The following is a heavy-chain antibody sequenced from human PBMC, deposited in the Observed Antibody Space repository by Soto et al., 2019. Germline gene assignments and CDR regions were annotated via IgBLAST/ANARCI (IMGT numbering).Heavy chain of an antibody. D-gene: IGHD6-6*01. Sequence: PGGSLRLSCAASGFTFSSYAMHWVRQAPGKGLEWVAVISYDGSNKYYADSVKGRFTISRDNSKNTLYLQMNSLRAEDTAVYYCARDPSYSSSMFPDDQTNWFDPWGQGTLVTVSS. CDR3: ARDPSYSSSMFPDDQTNWFDP. V-gene: IGHV3-30-3*01. CDR1: GFTFSSYA. J-gene: IGHJ5*02. CDR2: ISYDGSNK.